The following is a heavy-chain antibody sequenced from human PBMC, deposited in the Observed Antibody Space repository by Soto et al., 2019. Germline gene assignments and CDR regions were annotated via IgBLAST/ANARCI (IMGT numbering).Heavy chain of an antibody. V-gene: IGHV3-23*01. Sequence: EVQLLESGGDLVQPGGSLRLSCAASGFTFSSYVMSWVRQAPGKGLEWVSSIRGSGGSTYYADSVKGRFTISRDNSKITLYLQMNSLRAEDTAVYYCAKAGYCSGGTCFVDYWGQGALVTVSS. CDR3: AKAGYCSGGTCFVDY. CDR1: GFTFSSYV. CDR2: IRGSGGST. J-gene: IGHJ4*02. D-gene: IGHD2-15*01.